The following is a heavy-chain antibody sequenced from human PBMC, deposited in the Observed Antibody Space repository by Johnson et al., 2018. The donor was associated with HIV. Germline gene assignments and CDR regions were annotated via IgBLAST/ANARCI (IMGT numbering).Heavy chain of an antibody. V-gene: IGHV3-30*04. J-gene: IGHJ3*02. Sequence: QVQVVESGGGVVQPGRSLRLSCAASGFTFSSYAMYWVRQAPGKGLEWVAVISYDGSKKYHADSVKGRFTISRDNSKSTLYLQMNSQRAEDTAGYYGAMDLNHGDTGGGAFDIWGQGTMVTVSS. CDR2: ISYDGSKK. D-gene: IGHD1-14*01. CDR1: GFTFSSYA. CDR3: AMDLNHGDTGGGAFDI.